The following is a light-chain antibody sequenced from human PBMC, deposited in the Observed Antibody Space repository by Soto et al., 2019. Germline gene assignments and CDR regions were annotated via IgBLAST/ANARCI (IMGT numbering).Light chain of an antibody. CDR2: AAS. CDR1: EXIXNW. Sequence: DIPMTQSPSTLSASVGDTVTITCRASEXIXNWLAWYQQKPGKAPKLLIFAASTLVRGVPSRFSGRGSGTEFTLTISSLQADDYXXXXXQQYHTDWTFGQGTKVEIK. V-gene: IGKV1-5*01. CDR3: QQYHTDWT. J-gene: IGKJ1*01.